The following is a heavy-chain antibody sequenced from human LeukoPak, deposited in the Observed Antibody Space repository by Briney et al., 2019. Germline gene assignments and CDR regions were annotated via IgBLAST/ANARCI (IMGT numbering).Heavy chain of an antibody. CDR3: ARGREMATYNWFDP. D-gene: IGHD5-24*01. Sequence: SKTLSLTCTVSGGSISSSSYYWSWIRQPPGKGLEWIGYIYYSGSTNYNPSLKSRVTISVDTSKNQFSLKLSSVTAADTAVYYCARGREMATYNWFDPWGQGTLVTVSS. CDR2: IYYSGST. J-gene: IGHJ5*02. CDR1: GGSISSSSYY. V-gene: IGHV4-61*01.